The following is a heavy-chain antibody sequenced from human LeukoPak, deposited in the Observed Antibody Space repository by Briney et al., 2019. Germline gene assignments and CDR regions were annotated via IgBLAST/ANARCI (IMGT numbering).Heavy chain of an antibody. V-gene: IGHV4-59*08. Sequence: SGTLSLTCTVSGGSISSYYWSWIRQPPGKGLEWIGYIYYSGSTNYNPSLKSRVTISVDTSKNQFSLKLSSVTAADTAVYYCARHDTTYDILTGYYKGWFDPWGQGTPVTVSS. J-gene: IGHJ5*02. CDR3: ARHDTTYDILTGYYKGWFDP. CDR1: GGSISSYY. CDR2: IYYSGST. D-gene: IGHD3-9*01.